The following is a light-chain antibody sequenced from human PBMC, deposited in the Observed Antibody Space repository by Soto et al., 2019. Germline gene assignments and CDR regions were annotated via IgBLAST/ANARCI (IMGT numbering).Light chain of an antibody. CDR1: SSDIGGYNF. V-gene: IGLV2-14*01. Sequence: QSALTQPASVSGSPGQSITISCTGTSSDIGGYNFVSWYQQHPGKAPKLMIFEVSKRPSGVSNRFSGSKSGNTASLTISGLQAEDEADYYCSLYTSSTTNVFGTGTKLTVL. CDR3: SLYTSSTTNV. J-gene: IGLJ1*01. CDR2: EVS.